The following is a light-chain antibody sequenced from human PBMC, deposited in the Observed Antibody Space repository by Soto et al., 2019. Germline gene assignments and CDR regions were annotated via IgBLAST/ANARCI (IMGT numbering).Light chain of an antibody. CDR1: SSDVGGYNY. V-gene: IGLV2-14*01. Sequence: QSVLTQPASVSGSPGQSITISCTGTSSDVGGYNYVSWYQQHPGKAPKLMIYDVSNRPSGVSNRFSGSKSGNTASLTISGLQAEDEPDYYCSSYTSSSTRVFGGGTKVTVL. CDR3: SSYTSSSTRV. J-gene: IGLJ2*01. CDR2: DVS.